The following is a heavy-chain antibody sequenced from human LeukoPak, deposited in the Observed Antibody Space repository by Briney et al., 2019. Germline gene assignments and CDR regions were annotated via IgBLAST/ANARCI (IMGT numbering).Heavy chain of an antibody. Sequence: GGSLRLSCAASGFSFNIYDMHWVRQVTGEGLEWVSGIGSTGDTYYLGSVQGRFIISRDNAKNSLYLQMNSLSAGDTAIYYCARVMKLRASWSGYHDYWGQGALVTVSS. CDR1: GFSFNIYD. CDR2: IGSTGDT. J-gene: IGHJ4*02. CDR3: ARVMKLRASWSGYHDY. D-gene: IGHD3-3*01. V-gene: IGHV3-13*01.